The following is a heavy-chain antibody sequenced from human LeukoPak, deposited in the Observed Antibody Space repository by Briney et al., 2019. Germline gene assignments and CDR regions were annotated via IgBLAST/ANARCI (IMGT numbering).Heavy chain of an antibody. CDR2: INHSGSA. J-gene: IGHJ3*01. D-gene: IGHD4-11*01. CDR3: ARVPNDYTISGVFHV. V-gene: IGHV4-34*01. CDR1: GGPFSGHY. Sequence: SETLSLTCAVYGGPFSGHYWRWIRQPPGKGLEWIGEINHSGSANYSPSLKSRVTLSVDTSKNQFSLKLSSVTAADTAVYYCARVPNDYTISGVFHVWGQGTMVTVSS.